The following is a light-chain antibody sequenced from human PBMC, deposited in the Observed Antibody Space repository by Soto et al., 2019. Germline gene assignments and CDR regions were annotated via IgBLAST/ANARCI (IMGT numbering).Light chain of an antibody. V-gene: IGKV1-5*03. CDR1: QTIGRW. CDR3: QQYNYYSPWA. CDR2: KAS. J-gene: IGKJ1*01. Sequence: DIQMTQSPSTLSASVGDRVTITCRASQTIGRWLAWYQQKPGKAPNLLIYKASTLESGVPSRFSGSGSGTEFTLTLSRLQPDDFATYYCQQYNYYSPWAFGQGTKVEIK.